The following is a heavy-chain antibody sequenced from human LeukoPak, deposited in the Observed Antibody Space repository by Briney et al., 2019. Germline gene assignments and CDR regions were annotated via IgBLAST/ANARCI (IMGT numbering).Heavy chain of an antibody. J-gene: IGHJ4*02. CDR3: ARIDGDLLDS. V-gene: IGHV4-59*08. D-gene: IGHD4-17*01. CDR1: GGSFRTYY. CDR2: VYYTETT. Sequence: PSDTLSHTCSVSGGSFRTYYWTWIRQPPGKGLEFIGYVYYTETTNYNPSLQTRVTISIDTSKPQFSLKLSSVTAADTAVYFCARIDGDLLDSWGQGTLVAVPS.